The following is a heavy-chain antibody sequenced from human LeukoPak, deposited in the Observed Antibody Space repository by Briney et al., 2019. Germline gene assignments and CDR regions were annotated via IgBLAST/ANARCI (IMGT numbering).Heavy chain of an antibody. CDR3: ARDLLGEFDS. CDR1: GVSISSGGYS. D-gene: IGHD1-26*01. V-gene: IGHV4-30-2*01. J-gene: IGHJ5*01. Sequence: SGTLSLTCTVSGVSISSGGYSWSWIRQPPGQGLEWVGYISHTGSTYYNPSFKSRATISVDRSKNQFSLKLNSETAADTAVYYCARDLLGEFDSWGQGTLVTVSS. CDR2: ISHTGST.